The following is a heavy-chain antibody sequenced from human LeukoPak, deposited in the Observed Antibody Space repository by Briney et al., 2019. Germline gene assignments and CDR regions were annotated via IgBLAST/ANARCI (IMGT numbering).Heavy chain of an antibody. Sequence: SETLSLTCTVSGGSMSTSYWTWIRQAPGKGLEWIGYTHNSGSTNYNPSLKSRVVTSIDTSMNQFSLKVTSVTAADTAVYYCARGVAGRIRTTRLFDYWGQGTLVTVSS. J-gene: IGHJ4*02. CDR1: GGSMSTSY. CDR2: THNSGST. V-gene: IGHV4-59*01. CDR3: ARGVAGRIRTTRLFDY. D-gene: IGHD6-19*01.